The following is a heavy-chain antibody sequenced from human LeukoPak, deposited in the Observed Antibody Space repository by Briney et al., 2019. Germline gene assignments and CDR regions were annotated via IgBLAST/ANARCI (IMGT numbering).Heavy chain of an antibody. V-gene: IGHV3-7*01. CDR1: GFTFSSYW. CDR3: ARDSPTDPYYDSSGYYYHYYFDY. CDR2: IKQDGSEK. Sequence: PGGSLRLSCAASGFTFSSYWMSWVRQAPGKGLEWVANIKQDGSEKYYVDSVKGRFTISRDNAKNSLYLQMNSLRAEDTAVYYCARDSPTDPYYDSSGYYYHYYFDYWGQGTLVTVSS. J-gene: IGHJ4*02. D-gene: IGHD3-22*01.